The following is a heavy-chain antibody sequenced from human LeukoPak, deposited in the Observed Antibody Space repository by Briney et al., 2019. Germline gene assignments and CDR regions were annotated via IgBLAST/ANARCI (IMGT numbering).Heavy chain of an antibody. Sequence: PSETLSLTCTVSGGSISSSSYYWGWIRQSPGKGLEWIGSIYYSGSTYYNPSLKSRVTISVDTSKNQFSLKLSSVTAADTAVYYCARRYYYYGSGSYYKPASSFDYWGQGTLVTVSS. J-gene: IGHJ4*02. D-gene: IGHD3-10*01. CDR2: IYYSGST. V-gene: IGHV4-39*01. CDR1: GGSISSSSYY. CDR3: ARRYYYYGSGSYYKPASSFDY.